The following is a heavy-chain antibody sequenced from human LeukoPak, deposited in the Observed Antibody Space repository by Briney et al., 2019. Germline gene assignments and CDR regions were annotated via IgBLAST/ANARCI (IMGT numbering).Heavy chain of an antibody. Sequence: SETLSLTCAVYGGSFSGYYWSWIRQPPGKGLEWIGEINHSGSTNYNPSLKSRVTISVDTSKNQFSLKLSSVTAADTAVYYCARHRGSSNFDYWGQGTLVTVSS. D-gene: IGHD6-6*01. CDR3: ARHRGSSNFDY. V-gene: IGHV4-34*01. CDR2: INHSGST. J-gene: IGHJ4*02. CDR1: GGSFSGYY.